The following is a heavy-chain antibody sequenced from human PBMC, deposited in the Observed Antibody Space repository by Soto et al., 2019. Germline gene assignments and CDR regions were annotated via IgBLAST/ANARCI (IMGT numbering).Heavy chain of an antibody. CDR1: GFTVSSNY. CDR3: ARENGDYERYYSSVDV. V-gene: IGHV3-53*04. J-gene: IGHJ6*03. CDR2: IYSGGST. Sequence: GGSLRLSCAASGFTVSSNYMSWVRQAPGKGLEWVSVIYSGGSTYYADSVKGRFTVSRHNSKNTLYLQMNSLRAEDTAAYYCARENGDYERYYSSVDVWGKGTMVTVSS. D-gene: IGHD4-17*01.